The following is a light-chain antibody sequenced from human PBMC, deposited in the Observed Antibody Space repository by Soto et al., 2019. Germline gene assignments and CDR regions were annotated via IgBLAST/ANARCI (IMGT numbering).Light chain of an antibody. CDR2: DDT. CDR3: GSWDSSLSAYV. V-gene: IGLV1-51*01. Sequence: QSVLAHPPSVSAAPGQRVTDSCYTTTYNLGNNYISWYQHLPGAAPRLLIYDDTERPSGIPDRFSGSKSGTSATLGITGFQTGDEADYYCGSWDSSLSAYVFGTGTKVTGL. J-gene: IGLJ1*01. CDR1: TYNLGNNY.